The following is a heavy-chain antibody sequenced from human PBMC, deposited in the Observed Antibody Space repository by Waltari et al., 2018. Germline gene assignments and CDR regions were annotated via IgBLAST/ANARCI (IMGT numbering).Heavy chain of an antibody. D-gene: IGHD6-13*01. CDR1: GFTFSSYA. CDR3: ASAKRRYGSSWIDYYYGMDV. CDR2: ISGSGGST. J-gene: IGHJ6*02. Sequence: EVQLVESGGGLVQPGGSLRLSCAASGFTFSSYAMSWVRQAPGKGLAWVSAISGSGGSTYYADSVKGRFTISRDNSKNTLYLQMNSLRSEDTAVYYCASAKRRYGSSWIDYYYGMDVWGQGTTVTVSS. V-gene: IGHV3-23*04.